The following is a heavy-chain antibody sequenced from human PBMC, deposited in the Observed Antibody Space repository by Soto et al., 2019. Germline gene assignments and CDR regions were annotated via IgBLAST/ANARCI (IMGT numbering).Heavy chain of an antibody. V-gene: IGHV3-23*01. Sequence: GVSLRLSWAASGFTFSSYAMSWVRQAPGKGLEWVSTISESGGSTYYADSVKGRFKISRDNSKNTLHLQMNSLRAEDTAVYYCAKDLGAAAGYSYYHNGMDVWGKGTTVTVSS. CDR1: GFTFSSYA. CDR3: AKDLGAAAGYSYYHNGMDV. CDR2: ISESGGST. J-gene: IGHJ6*04. D-gene: IGHD6-13*01.